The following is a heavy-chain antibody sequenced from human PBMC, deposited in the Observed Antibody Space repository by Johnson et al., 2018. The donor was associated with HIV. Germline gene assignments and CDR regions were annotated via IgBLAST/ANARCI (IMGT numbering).Heavy chain of an antibody. CDR2: IYSGGST. CDR1: GFTVSSNY. CDR3: ARDRLYSSGWYGTDAFDI. V-gene: IGHV3-66*01. Sequence: EMQLVESGGGLVQPGGSLRLSCAASGFTVSSNYMSWVRQAPGKGLEWVSVIYSGGSTYYADSVKGRFTISRDNSKNTLYLQMNSLRAEDTAVYYCARDRLYSSGWYGTDAFDIWGQGTMVTVSS. J-gene: IGHJ3*02. D-gene: IGHD6-19*01.